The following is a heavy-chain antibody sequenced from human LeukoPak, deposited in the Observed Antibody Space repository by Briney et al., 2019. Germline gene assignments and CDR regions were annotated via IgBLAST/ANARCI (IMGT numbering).Heavy chain of an antibody. CDR3: ARVRGWQQLAFDY. J-gene: IGHJ4*02. CDR2: ISGSGGSI. Sequence: QPGGSLRLSCAASGFTFSSYAMSWVRQAPGKGLEWVSAISGSGGSIYYADSVKGRFTISRDNSKNTLYLQMNSLRAEDTAVYYCARVRGWQQLAFDYWGQGTLVTVSS. D-gene: IGHD5-24*01. V-gene: IGHV3-23*01. CDR1: GFTFSSYA.